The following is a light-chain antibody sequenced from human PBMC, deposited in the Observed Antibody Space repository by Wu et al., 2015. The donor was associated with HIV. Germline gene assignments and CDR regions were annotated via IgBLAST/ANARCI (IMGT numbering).Light chain of an antibody. CDR3: QQYNTPPWT. J-gene: IGKJ1*01. V-gene: IGKV1-5*03. Sequence: DIQMTQSPSSLSASVGDRVTITCRASQSVRNWLAWYQQKSGKAPRLLIYKASDLESGVPSRFSGSGSGTEFTLTISSLQPDDFATYYCQQYNTPPWTFGQGTKVEIK. CDR1: QSVRNW. CDR2: KAS.